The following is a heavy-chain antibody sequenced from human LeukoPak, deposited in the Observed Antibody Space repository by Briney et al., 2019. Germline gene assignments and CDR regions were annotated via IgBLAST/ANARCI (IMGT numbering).Heavy chain of an antibody. D-gene: IGHD5-18*01. CDR3: ARSGRRNRYGFNY. CDR1: GYRFTSYW. V-gene: IGHV5-51*01. Sequence: GESLKISCKGSGYRFTSYWIGWVRQMPGKGLEWMGIIYPGESDTRNSPSLQGQVTISADQSITTAYLQWSSLKASDTAMYYCARSGRRNRYGFNYWGQGTLVTVSS. CDR2: IYPGESDT. J-gene: IGHJ4*02.